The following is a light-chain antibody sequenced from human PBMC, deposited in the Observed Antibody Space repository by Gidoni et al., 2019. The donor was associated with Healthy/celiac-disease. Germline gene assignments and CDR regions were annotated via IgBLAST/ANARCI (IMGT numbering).Light chain of an antibody. Sequence: DIQMTQSPSTLSASVGDRVTITCRASQSISSWLAWYQQKPGTAPKLLIYKASSLESGVPSRFSDSGSGTEFSLTISSLQPDDCATYYCQQYNSYWTFGQGTKVVIK. CDR2: KAS. J-gene: IGKJ1*01. CDR1: QSISSW. CDR3: QQYNSYWT. V-gene: IGKV1-5*03.